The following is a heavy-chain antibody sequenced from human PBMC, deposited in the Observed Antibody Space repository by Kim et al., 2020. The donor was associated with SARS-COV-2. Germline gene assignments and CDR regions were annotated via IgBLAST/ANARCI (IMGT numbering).Heavy chain of an antibody. D-gene: IGHD6-13*01. V-gene: IGHV3-66*02. CDR2: IYSGGST. Sequence: GGSLRLSCAASGFTVSSNYMRWVRQAPGKGVEWVSVIYSGGSTYYADSVKGRFTISRDNTKNTLYLQMNSLRAEDTAVYYCAREGGKAMVTQQLVPKGMDVWGQGTTVTVSS. CDR3: AREGGKAMVTQQLVPKGMDV. J-gene: IGHJ6*02. CDR1: GFTVSSNY.